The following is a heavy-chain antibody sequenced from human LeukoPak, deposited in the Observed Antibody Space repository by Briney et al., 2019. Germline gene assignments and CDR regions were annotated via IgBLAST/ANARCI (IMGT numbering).Heavy chain of an antibody. CDR2: INHSGRT. D-gene: IGHD1-26*01. J-gene: IGHJ4*02. CDR1: SGSISSSNW. V-gene: IGHV4-4*02. CDR3: ALGYNDIWEL. Sequence: SETLSLTCAVSSGSISSSNWWSWVRQPPGKGLEWIGEINHSGRTNYNPSLKSRVTISVDMSDNQFSLKLTSVTAADTAVYYCALGYNDIWELWGQGNMVTVSS.